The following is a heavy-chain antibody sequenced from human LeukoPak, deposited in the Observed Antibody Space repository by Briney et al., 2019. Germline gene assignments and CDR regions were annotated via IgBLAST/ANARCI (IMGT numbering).Heavy chain of an antibody. CDR1: GGSISSGSYY. CDR3: ARVSGGTRDY. V-gene: IGHV4-61*02. Sequence: SETLSLTCTVSGGSISSGSYYWSWIRQPARKGLEWLGRIYTSGSTNYNPSLKSRVTISVDTSKNHFSLKLSSVTAADTAVYYCARVSGGTRDYWGQGTLVTVSS. D-gene: IGHD2-15*01. CDR2: IYTSGST. J-gene: IGHJ4*02.